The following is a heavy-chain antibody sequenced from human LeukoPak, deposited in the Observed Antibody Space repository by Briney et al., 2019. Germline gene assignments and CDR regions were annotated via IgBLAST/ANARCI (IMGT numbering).Heavy chain of an antibody. D-gene: IGHD3-3*01. CDR2: MNPNSGNT. CDR1: GYTFTSYD. CDR3: ARVPGFTIFGVVNLHYYYMDV. J-gene: IGHJ6*03. V-gene: IGHV1-8*03. Sequence: ASVKVSCKASGYTFTSYDINWVRQATGQGLEWMGWMNPNSGNTGYAQKFQGRVTITRNTSISTAYMELSSLRSDDTAVYYCARVPGFTIFGVVNLHYYYMDVWGKGTTVTVSS.